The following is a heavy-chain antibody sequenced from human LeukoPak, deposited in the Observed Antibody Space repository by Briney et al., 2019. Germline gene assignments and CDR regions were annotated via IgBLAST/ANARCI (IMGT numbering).Heavy chain of an antibody. CDR3: ASTSGWYEPIDY. J-gene: IGHJ4*02. CDR1: GFSFSSYA. CDR2: VSGSGDTT. D-gene: IGHD6-19*01. Sequence: GGSLRLSCAASGFSFSSYAMTWVRQAPGKGLEWVSVVSGSGDTTCYADSVKGRFTISRDNSKNTLYLQMNSLRAEDTAVYYCASTSGWYEPIDYWGQGTLVTVSS. V-gene: IGHV3-23*01.